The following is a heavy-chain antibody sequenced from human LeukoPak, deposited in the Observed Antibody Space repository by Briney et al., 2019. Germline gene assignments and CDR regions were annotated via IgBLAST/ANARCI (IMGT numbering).Heavy chain of an antibody. J-gene: IGHJ4*02. CDR1: GFTFDDYA. Sequence: GGSLRLSCAASGFTFDDYAMHWVRQAPGKGLEWVSGISWNSGSIGYADSVKGRFTISRDNAKNSLYLQMNSLRAEDTAIYYCARGVGYDYVWGSYRPIDWGQGTLVTVSS. CDR2: ISWNSGSI. V-gene: IGHV3-9*01. CDR3: ARGVGYDYVWGSYRPID. D-gene: IGHD3-16*02.